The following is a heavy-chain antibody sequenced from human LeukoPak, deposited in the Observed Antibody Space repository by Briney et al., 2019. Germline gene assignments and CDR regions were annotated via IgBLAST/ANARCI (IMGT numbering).Heavy chain of an antibody. CDR1: GSSVANTC. CDR2: IYADGST. Sequence: GPCLSLARAVAGSSVANTCTGSARHPPGGWMEWVSLIYADGSTHYADSVKGRFTISKDNSQNTVYFQMNSLRAEDTAMYYCARDRAGLQALVEFDPWGQRTLVTLSS. D-gene: IGHD5-18*01. CDR3: ARDRAGLQALVEFDP. J-gene: IGHJ5*02. V-gene: IGHV3-66*02.